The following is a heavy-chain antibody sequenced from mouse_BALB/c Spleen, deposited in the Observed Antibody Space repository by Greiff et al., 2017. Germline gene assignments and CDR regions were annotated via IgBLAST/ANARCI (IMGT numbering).Heavy chain of an antibody. Sequence: VQLQQSGPELVKPGASVKISCKASGYAFSSSWMNWVKQRPGQGLEWIGRIYPGDGDTNYNGKFKGKATLTADKSSSTAYMQLSSLTSVDSAVYFCARELGRTGYAMDYWGQGTSVTVSS. V-gene: IGHV1-82*01. J-gene: IGHJ4*01. CDR1: GYAFSSSW. CDR2: IYPGDGDT. CDR3: ARELGRTGYAMDY. D-gene: IGHD4-1*01.